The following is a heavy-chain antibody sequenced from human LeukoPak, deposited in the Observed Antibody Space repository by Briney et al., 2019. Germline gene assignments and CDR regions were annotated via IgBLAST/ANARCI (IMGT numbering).Heavy chain of an antibody. D-gene: IGHD5-18*01. Sequence: GGSLRLSCAASGFTFSSYEMNWVRQAPGTGLEWVSYISSSGSSIHYADSVKGRFTISRDNAKNSLYLQMNSLRAEDTAVYYCARVGYSSGYSFDYWGQGTLVTVSS. V-gene: IGHV3-48*03. CDR3: ARVGYSSGYSFDY. J-gene: IGHJ4*02. CDR1: GFTFSSYE. CDR2: ISSSGSSI.